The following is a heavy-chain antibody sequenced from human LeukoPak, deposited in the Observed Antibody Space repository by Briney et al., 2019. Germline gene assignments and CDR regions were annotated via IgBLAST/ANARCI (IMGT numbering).Heavy chain of an antibody. CDR1: GYSISSGYY. D-gene: IGHD5-18*01. CDR3: ARLPGYSYGLDY. CDR2: IYYSGST. J-gene: IGHJ4*02. V-gene: IGHV4-38-2*02. Sequence: SETLSLTCTVSGYSISSGYYWGWIRQPPGKGLEWIGSIYYSGSTYYNPSLKSRVTISVDTSKNQFSLKLSSVTAADTAVYYCARLPGYSYGLDYWGQGTLVTVSS.